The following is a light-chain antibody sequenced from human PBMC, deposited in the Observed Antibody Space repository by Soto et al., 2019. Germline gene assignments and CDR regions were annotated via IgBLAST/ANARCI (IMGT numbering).Light chain of an antibody. J-gene: IGKJ4*01. V-gene: IGKV1-39*01. CDR1: QSISSY. CDR3: VSTFRTLT. Sequence: QMTQSPSSLSASVGDRVTITCRASQSISSYLNWYQQKPGKAPKLLIYAASSLQSGVPSRFSGSGSGTDFTLTIIILEPDDFATCSCVSTFRTLTFG. CDR2: AAS.